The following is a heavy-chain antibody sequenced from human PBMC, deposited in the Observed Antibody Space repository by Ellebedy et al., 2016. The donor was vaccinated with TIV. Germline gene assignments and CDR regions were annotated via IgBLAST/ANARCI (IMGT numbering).Heavy chain of an antibody. CDR2: IRFDGATK. D-gene: IGHD3-16*01. J-gene: IGHJ5*02. Sequence: GESLKISCTASGFTFSSYGMHWVRQAPGKGLEWVTFIRFDGATKYYTDSVKGRFSISRDNFKNTLYLQMNSLRPEDTAVYYCTKDTGNYDPGWFDPWGQGTRVVVSS. V-gene: IGHV3-30*02. CDR1: GFTFSSYG. CDR3: TKDTGNYDPGWFDP.